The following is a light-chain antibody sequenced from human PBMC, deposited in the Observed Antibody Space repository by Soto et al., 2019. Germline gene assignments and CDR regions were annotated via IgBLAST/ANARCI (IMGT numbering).Light chain of an antibody. CDR1: SSDGGGYNY. CDR3: CSYAGSYTLLV. Sequence: QSVLTQPRSVSGSPGQSVTISCTGTSSDGGGYNYVSWYQQHPGKAPKLMIYDVSKRPSGVPDRFSGSKSGNTASLTISGLQAEDEADYYCCSYAGSYTLLVFGGGTKLTVL. CDR2: DVS. J-gene: IGLJ3*02. V-gene: IGLV2-11*01.